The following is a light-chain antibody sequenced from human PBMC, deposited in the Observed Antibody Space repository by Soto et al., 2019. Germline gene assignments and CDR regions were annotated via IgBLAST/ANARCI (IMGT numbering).Light chain of an antibody. Sequence: QSVLTQPPSVSGAPGQRVTISCTGSSSNIGAGYDVHWYQHLPGSAPKLFIYGNTNRPSGVPDRFSGSKSGTSASLAITGLQAEDEADYYCQSYDSSLSVWVFGGGTKVTV. CDR3: QSYDSSLSVWV. CDR2: GNT. CDR1: SSNIGAGYD. J-gene: IGLJ3*02. V-gene: IGLV1-40*01.